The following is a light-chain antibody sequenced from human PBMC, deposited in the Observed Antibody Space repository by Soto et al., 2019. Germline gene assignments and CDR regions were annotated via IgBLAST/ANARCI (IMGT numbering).Light chain of an antibody. CDR2: AAS. Sequence: DLQMTQSPSSLSASVGDRVTITCRASESISRHLNWYQQKPGKAPNLLIYAASTLQNGVPSRFRGSGSGTDFTLTNNSLQPEDFATFYCQQSYSTPSNSFGQGTRLEIK. CDR1: ESISRH. CDR3: QQSYSTPSNS. J-gene: IGKJ5*01. V-gene: IGKV1-39*01.